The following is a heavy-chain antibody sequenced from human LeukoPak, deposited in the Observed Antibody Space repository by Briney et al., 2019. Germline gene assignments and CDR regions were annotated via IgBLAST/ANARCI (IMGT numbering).Heavy chain of an antibody. Sequence: PSQTLSLTCTVSGGSISSGSYYWSWIRQPAGKGLEWIGRIYTSGSTNYNPSLKSRVTISVDTSKNQFSLKLSSVTAADTAVYYCARLSRGYYGSGEFDYWGQGTLVTVSS. CDR1: GGSISSGSYY. CDR2: IYTSGST. V-gene: IGHV4-61*02. CDR3: ARLSRGYYGSGEFDY. J-gene: IGHJ4*02. D-gene: IGHD3-10*01.